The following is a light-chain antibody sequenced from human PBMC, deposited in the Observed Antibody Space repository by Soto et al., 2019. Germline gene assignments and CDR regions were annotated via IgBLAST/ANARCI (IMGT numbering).Light chain of an antibody. Sequence: PGERAALSCRASQSVASSYLAWYQQRPGQAPRLLIYGTSSRATGIPDRFIGSGSGTDFTLTINTLESEDFAVYYGQQYGTSPRTFGQGTKVEI. CDR1: QSVASSY. J-gene: IGKJ1*01. V-gene: IGKV3-20*01. CDR3: QQYGTSPRT. CDR2: GTS.